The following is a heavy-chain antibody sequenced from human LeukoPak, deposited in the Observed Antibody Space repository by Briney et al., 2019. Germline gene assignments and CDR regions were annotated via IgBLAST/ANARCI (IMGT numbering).Heavy chain of an antibody. CDR1: GYSFTSYW. J-gene: IGHJ5*02. CDR2: IYPGDSDT. Sequence: GESLKISCKGSGYSFTSYWIGWVRQMPGKGLEGMGIIYPGDSDTRYSPSFQGQVTIPADKSISTAYLQWNSLKASDTAMYYCARFDCSGTGWCFGVFYNLNFHGWFDLWGQGTLVTVSS. CDR3: ARFDCSGTGWCFGVFYNLNFHGWFDL. D-gene: IGHD2-15*01. V-gene: IGHV5-51*01.